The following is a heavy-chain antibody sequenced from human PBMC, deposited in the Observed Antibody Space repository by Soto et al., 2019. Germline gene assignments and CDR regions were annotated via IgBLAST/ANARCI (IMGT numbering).Heavy chain of an antibody. V-gene: IGHV3-48*02. J-gene: IGHJ5*02. Sequence: GGSLRLSCAASGFTFSSYSMNWVRQAPGKGLEWVSYISSSGSTIYYADSVKGRFTISRDNDKNSLYLQMNSLRDEDTAVYYCEGLGRTADGQSAVDPWGQGTQVIV. CDR1: GFTFSSYS. CDR3: EGLGRTADGQSAVDP. D-gene: IGHD6-13*01. CDR2: ISSSGSTI.